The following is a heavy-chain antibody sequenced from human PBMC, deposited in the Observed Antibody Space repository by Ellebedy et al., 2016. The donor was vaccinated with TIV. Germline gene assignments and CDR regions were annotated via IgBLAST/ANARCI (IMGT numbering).Heavy chain of an antibody. CDR3: ARGSVVTGADS. CDR2: INQDGRAK. J-gene: IGHJ4*02. CDR1: GFSFRNYW. D-gene: IGHD2-21*02. V-gene: IGHV3-7*03. Sequence: PSETLSLTCAASGFSFRNYWMNWVRQAPGKGLELVANINQDGRAKNYVDSVKGRFAISRDNAKNSLYLQMNSLRREDTAIYYCARGSVVTGADSWGQGTLVTVSS.